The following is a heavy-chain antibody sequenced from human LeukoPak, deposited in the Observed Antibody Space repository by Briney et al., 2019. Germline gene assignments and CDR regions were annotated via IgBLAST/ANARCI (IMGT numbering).Heavy chain of an antibody. CDR3: ARGGLRIAAEIDY. Sequence: SETLSLTCAVYGGSFSGYYWSWIRQPPGKGLEWIGEINHSGSTNYNPSLKSRVTISVDTSKNQFSLKLTSVTAADTAVYYCARGGLRIAAEIDYWGQGTLVTVSS. CDR1: GGSFSGYY. D-gene: IGHD6-13*01. J-gene: IGHJ4*02. CDR2: INHSGST. V-gene: IGHV4-34*01.